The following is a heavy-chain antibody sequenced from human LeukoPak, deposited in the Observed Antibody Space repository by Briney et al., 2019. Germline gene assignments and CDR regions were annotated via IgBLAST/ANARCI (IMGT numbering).Heavy chain of an antibody. D-gene: IGHD2-2*01. CDR2: ISSSGSTI. CDR1: GFTFSSYE. Sequence: GGSLTLSCAASGFTFSSYEMNWVRQAPGKGLEWVSYISSSGSTIYYADSVKGRFTISRDNAKNSLYLQMNSLRAEDTAVYYCARLEYQLLRDYWGQGTLVTVSS. CDR3: ARLEYQLLRDY. V-gene: IGHV3-48*03. J-gene: IGHJ4*02.